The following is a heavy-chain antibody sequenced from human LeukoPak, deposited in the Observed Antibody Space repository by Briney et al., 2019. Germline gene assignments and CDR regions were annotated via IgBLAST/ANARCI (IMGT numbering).Heavy chain of an antibody. Sequence: PGGSLRLSRAASGLTFTNYAMTWVRQSPGKGLECVSVISGRGTSTYYADSVKGRFTISRDSSKNTLYLQMNSLRAEDTAVYYCAKGHTDYGTGLDCWGRGTLVTVSS. V-gene: IGHV3-23*01. CDR2: ISGRGTST. CDR3: AKGHTDYGTGLDC. CDR1: GLTFTNYA. D-gene: IGHD4/OR15-4a*01. J-gene: IGHJ4*02.